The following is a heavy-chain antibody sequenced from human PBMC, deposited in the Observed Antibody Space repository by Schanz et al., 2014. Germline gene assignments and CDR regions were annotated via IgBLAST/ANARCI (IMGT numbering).Heavy chain of an antibody. CDR2: ISSGGGST. V-gene: IGHV3-23*01. J-gene: IGHJ4*02. D-gene: IGHD5-12*01. CDR1: GFSFTTYA. Sequence: EVHLLESGGGLVEPGGSLRLSCATSGFSFTTYAMSWVRQAPGKGLEWVSSISSGGGSTYYADSVKGRFTISRDNSKNTLYLQMNSLRAEDTAVYYCARKVVATIGGYYDNWGQGTLVIVSS. CDR3: ARKVVATIGGYYDN.